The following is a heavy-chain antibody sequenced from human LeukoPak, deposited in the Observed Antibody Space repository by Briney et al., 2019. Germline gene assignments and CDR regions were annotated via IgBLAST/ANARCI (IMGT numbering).Heavy chain of an antibody. J-gene: IGHJ4*02. Sequence: SETLTLTCAVHGGSFSGYYWSWIRQPPGKGQEWIGEINHSGSANYNPSLKSRVTISVGTSKNQFSLKLSSVIAADTAVYYCARRPLRYFDWLPASFDYWGQGTLVTVSS. D-gene: IGHD3-9*01. CDR3: ARRPLRYFDWLPASFDY. CDR1: GGSFSGYY. V-gene: IGHV4-34*01. CDR2: INHSGSA.